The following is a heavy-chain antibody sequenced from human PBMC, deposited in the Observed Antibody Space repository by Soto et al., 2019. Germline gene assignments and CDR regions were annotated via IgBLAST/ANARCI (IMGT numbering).Heavy chain of an antibody. D-gene: IGHD3-22*01. Sequence: QVQLQQWGAGLLKPSETLSLTCAVYGGSFSGHYWSWIRQPPGKGLEWIGEINHSGSTNYNPSLKSRVTISVDTSKNQFSLKLSSVTAEDTAVYYCATTSGYYIQGFDYWGQGTLVTVSS. CDR2: INHSGST. V-gene: IGHV4-34*01. J-gene: IGHJ4*02. CDR1: GGSFSGHY. CDR3: ATTSGYYIQGFDY.